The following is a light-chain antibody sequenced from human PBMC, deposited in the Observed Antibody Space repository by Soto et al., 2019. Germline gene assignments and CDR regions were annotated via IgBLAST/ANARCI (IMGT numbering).Light chain of an antibody. V-gene: IGKV3-20*01. Sequence: EIALTQSPGTLSLSPGERATLSCRASQSVSSSYLAWYQQKPGQAPRLLIYGASSRGTGIPDQFSGSESGTDFTLTISRLEPEDIAVYYCQQYCSSPRTFGPGTKVHIK. CDR1: QSVSSSY. J-gene: IGKJ3*01. CDR2: GAS. CDR3: QQYCSSPRT.